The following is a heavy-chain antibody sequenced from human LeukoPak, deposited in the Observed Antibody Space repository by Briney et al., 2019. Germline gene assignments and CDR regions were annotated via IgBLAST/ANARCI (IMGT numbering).Heavy chain of an antibody. CDR1: GFTFSDYY. CDR3: AGGQHWFDP. Sequence: PGGSLRLSCAASGFTFSDYYTSWIRQAPGKGLEWVSYISTTSSYTNYADSVKGRFTISRDNAKNSLYLQMSSLRAEDTAVYYCAGGQHWFDPWGQGTLLTVSS. V-gene: IGHV3-11*05. CDR2: ISTTSSYT. J-gene: IGHJ5*02.